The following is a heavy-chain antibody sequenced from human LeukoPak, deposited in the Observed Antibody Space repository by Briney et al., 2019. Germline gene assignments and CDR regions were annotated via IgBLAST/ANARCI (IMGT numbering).Heavy chain of an antibody. J-gene: IGHJ5*02. V-gene: IGHV4-39*01. CDR1: DASISSSSDY. CDR3: ARYSSSSGWFDP. Sequence: SETLSLTCTVSDASISSSSDYWGWIRQPPGKGLEWIGNIYYSGSTYYNPSLKSRVTISVDTSKNQFSLGLSSVTAADTAVYFCARYSSSSGWFDPWGQGTLVTVSS. D-gene: IGHD6-6*01. CDR2: IYYSGST.